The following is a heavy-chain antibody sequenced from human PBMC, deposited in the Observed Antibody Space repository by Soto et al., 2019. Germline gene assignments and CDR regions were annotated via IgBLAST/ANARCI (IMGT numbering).Heavy chain of an antibody. Sequence: QVQLVQSGAEVKKPGSSVKVSCKASGGVFRNYAINWVRQAPGQGLEWMGGIIPVFGTADYPQKFQGRVTSTADESTTTAYMELTSLKTEDTDVYFCARDRWGSYSFDSWGQGTLVTVAS. CDR2: IIPVFGTA. D-gene: IGHD1-26*01. CDR3: ARDRWGSYSFDS. V-gene: IGHV1-69*01. CDR1: GGVFRNYA. J-gene: IGHJ5*01.